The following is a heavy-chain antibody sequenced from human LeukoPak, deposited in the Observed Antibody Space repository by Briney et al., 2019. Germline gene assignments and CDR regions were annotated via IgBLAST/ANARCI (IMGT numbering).Heavy chain of an antibody. J-gene: IGHJ4*02. CDR1: GYTFTGYY. D-gene: IGHD6-19*01. Sequence: VASVKVSCKASGYTFTGYYMHWVRQAPGQGLEWMGRINPSSGGTNHAQKFQGRVTMTRDTSISTAYMELSSLRSDDTAVYYCARYLDSSDWLDYWGQGTLVTVSS. CDR2: INPSSGGT. CDR3: ARYLDSSDWLDY. V-gene: IGHV1-2*06.